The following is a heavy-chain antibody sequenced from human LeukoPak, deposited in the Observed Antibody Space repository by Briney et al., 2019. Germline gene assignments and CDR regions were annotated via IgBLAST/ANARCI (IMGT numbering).Heavy chain of an antibody. V-gene: IGHV3-9*01. D-gene: IGHD3-22*01. CDR1: GFTFDDYA. J-gene: IGHJ4*02. Sequence: GGSLRLSCAASGFTFDDYAMHWVRQAPGKGLEWVSGISWNSGSIGYADSVKGRFTISRDNAKNSLYLQMNSLRDEDTALYYCAKDSYYYDSSGYYQYFDYWGQGTLVTVSS. CDR2: ISWNSGSI. CDR3: AKDSYYYDSSGYYQYFDY.